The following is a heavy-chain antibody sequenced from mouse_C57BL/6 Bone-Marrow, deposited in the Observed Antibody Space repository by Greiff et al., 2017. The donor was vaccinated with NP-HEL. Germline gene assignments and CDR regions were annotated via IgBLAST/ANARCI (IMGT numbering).Heavy chain of an antibody. CDR1: GFTFSDYG. D-gene: IGHD2-4*01. Sequence: EVQVVESGGGLVKPGGSLKLSCAASGFTFSDYGMHWVRQAPEKGLEWVAYISSGSSTIYYADTVKGRFTISRDNAKNTLFLQMTSLRSEDTAMYYCARPDYDPYFDVWGTGTTVTVSS. V-gene: IGHV5-17*01. J-gene: IGHJ1*03. CDR2: ISSGSSTI. CDR3: ARPDYDPYFDV.